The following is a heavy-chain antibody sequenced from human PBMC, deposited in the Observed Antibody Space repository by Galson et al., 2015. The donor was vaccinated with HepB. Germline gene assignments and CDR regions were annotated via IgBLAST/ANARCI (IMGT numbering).Heavy chain of an antibody. CDR2: IIPIYGTT. CDR3: AIFGAPEIVVVPSAGWIDP. Sequence: SVKVSCKASGGTFSSYAFTWVRQAPGQGLEWMGGIIPIYGTTNYAQKFQGRVTITADEFSSTAYMELSSLRSEDTAMYYCAIFGAPEIVVVPSAGWIDPWGQGTLVTVSS. V-gene: IGHV1-69*13. CDR1: GGTFSSYA. D-gene: IGHD2-2*01. J-gene: IGHJ5*02.